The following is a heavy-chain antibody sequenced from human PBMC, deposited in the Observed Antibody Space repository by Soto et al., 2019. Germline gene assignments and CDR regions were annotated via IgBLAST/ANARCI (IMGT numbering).Heavy chain of an antibody. CDR1: CYSISSGYY. CDR3: ARVGPWVPYYYDSSPYTFENWFDP. V-gene: IGHV4-38-2*01. D-gene: IGHD3-22*01. CDR2: IYPGGSN. J-gene: IGHJ5*02. Sequence: ADTLSLSFALSCYSISSGYYWIWLRHPPVKALEWIGIIYPGGSNYDDPLLNSRVTLSIAMTNNHVSLILNSVTAAERAVYYCARVGPWVPYYYDSSPYTFENWFDPWGQGTLVRVSS.